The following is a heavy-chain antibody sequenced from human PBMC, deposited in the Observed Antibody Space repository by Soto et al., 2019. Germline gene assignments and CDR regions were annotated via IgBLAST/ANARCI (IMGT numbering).Heavy chain of an antibody. CDR1: GGSISSGGYY. CDR2: IYYGGST. D-gene: IGHD4-17*01. V-gene: IGHV4-31*03. Sequence: QVQLQESGPGLVRPSQTLSLTCTVSGGSISSGGYYWSWIRQHPGKGLEWIGYIYYGGSTYYNPSLKSRVTISVDTSKNQFSLKLSSVTAADTAVYYCARGGGHGDYRGGCWFDPWGQGTLVTVSS. CDR3: ARGGGHGDYRGGCWFDP. J-gene: IGHJ5*02.